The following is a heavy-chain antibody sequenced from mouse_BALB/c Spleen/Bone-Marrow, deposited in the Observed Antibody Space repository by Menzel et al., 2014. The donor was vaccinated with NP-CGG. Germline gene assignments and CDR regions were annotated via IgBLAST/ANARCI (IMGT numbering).Heavy chain of an antibody. CDR1: GFSLTSYG. CDR2: IWAGGST. V-gene: IGHV2-9*02. J-gene: IGHJ2*01. CDR3: ARVIRYESYFDY. Sequence: QVQLKEPGPGLVSPSQRLSIPCTVSGFSLTSYGVHWVRRPPGKGLEWLGVIWAGGSTNYNSALMSRLSISKDNSKSQVFLKMNSPQTDDTAMYYCARVIRYESYFDYWGQGTTLTVSS. D-gene: IGHD2-14*01.